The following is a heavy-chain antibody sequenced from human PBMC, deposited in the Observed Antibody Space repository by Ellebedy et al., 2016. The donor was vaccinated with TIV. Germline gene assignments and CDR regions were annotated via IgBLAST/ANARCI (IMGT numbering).Heavy chain of an antibody. V-gene: IGHV3-7*04. CDR1: AFTFSTCW. CDR3: ARGPYYSDPSAPYAHY. Sequence: GESLKISCAASAFTFSTCWMSWVRQAPGKGLEWVANINQDGSEQYYVDSVKGRFTISRDNVKSTLYLQMNSLGAEDTAVYYCARGPYYSDPSAPYAHYWGQGTLVTVSS. D-gene: IGHD3-22*01. J-gene: IGHJ4*02. CDR2: INQDGSEQ.